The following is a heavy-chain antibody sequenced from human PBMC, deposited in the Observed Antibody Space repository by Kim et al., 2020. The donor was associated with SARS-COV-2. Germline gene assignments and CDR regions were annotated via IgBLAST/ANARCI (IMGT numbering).Heavy chain of an antibody. V-gene: IGHV4-39*01. Sequence: SETLSLTCTVSGASISGSTFYWGWIRQPPGKGLEWIASIYYGGSTYYNPSLKSRVTISVDTSRNQFSLKLSSVTAADTAVYYCAVGWGDGDRWGQGTLVTVSS. CDR1: GASISGSTFY. CDR3: AVGWGDGDR. D-gene: IGHD3-10*01. CDR2: IYYGGST. J-gene: IGHJ5*02.